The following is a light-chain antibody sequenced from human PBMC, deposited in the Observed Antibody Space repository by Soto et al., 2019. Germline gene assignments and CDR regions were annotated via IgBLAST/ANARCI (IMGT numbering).Light chain of an antibody. CDR2: GNS. CDR3: QPYDSSLSGWV. CDR1: NSNIGAGYD. J-gene: IGLJ3*02. Sequence: QSALTQPPSVSGAPGQRVTISCTGYNSNIGAGYDVHWYQQLPGTAPKLLIYGNSNRPSGVPDRFSASKSGTSASLAITGLQAEDEADYYCQPYDSSLSGWVFGGGTKHNVL. V-gene: IGLV1-40*01.